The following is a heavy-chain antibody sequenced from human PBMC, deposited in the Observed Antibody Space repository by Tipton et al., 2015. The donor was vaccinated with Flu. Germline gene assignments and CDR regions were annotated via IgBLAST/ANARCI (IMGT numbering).Heavy chain of an antibody. CDR1: GFTFSDYY. V-gene: IGHV3-11*01. Sequence: SLRLSCAASGFTFSDYYMTWIRQAPGKGLEWISYISNRGTIIFYADSVKGRFTISRDNAENSLYLQMNSLRAEDTAVYYCARQLGGGDCYWGQGTLVTVSS. J-gene: IGHJ4*02. CDR2: ISNRGTII. CDR3: ARQLGGGDCY. D-gene: IGHD2-21*01.